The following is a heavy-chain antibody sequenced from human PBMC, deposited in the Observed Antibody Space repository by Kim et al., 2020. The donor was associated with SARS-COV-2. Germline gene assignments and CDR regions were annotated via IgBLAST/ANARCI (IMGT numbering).Heavy chain of an antibody. J-gene: IGHJ4*02. CDR2: INTNTGNP. CDR1: GYTFTTYA. D-gene: IGHD2-21*01. Sequence: ASVKVSCKASGYTFTTYAMSWVRQAPGQGLEWMGWINTNTGNPTYAQGFTAGFVFALDTAASTAYLQISSLKAEDTAVYYCARGLTTFDYWGQGTLVTVSS. V-gene: IGHV7-4-1*02. CDR3: ARGLTTFDY.